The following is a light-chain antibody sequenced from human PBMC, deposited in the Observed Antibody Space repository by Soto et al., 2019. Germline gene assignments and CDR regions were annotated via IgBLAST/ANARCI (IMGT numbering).Light chain of an antibody. CDR2: DAS. V-gene: IGKV1-5*01. CDR3: QHYNSYSEA. J-gene: IGKJ1*01. CDR1: QSISSW. Sequence: DIQMTMSLSTLSASVGDRVTITGRASQSISSWLAWYQQKPGKAPKLLIYDASSLESGVPSRFSGSGSGTEFTLTISSLQPDDFATYYCQHYNSYSEAFGQRTKVDIK.